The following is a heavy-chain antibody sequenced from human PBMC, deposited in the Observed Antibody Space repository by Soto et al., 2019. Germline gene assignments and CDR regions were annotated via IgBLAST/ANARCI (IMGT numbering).Heavy chain of an antibody. CDR3: ARDRYYDSSGYNYYYYGMDV. D-gene: IGHD3-22*01. CDR1: GFTFSSYA. Sequence: GGSLRLSCAASGFTFSSYAMHWVRQAPGKGLEWVAVISYDGSNKYYADSVKGRFTISRDNSKNTLYLQMNSLRAEDTAVYYCARDRYYDSSGYNYYYYGMDVWGQGTTVTVSS. CDR2: ISYDGSNK. J-gene: IGHJ6*02. V-gene: IGHV3-30-3*01.